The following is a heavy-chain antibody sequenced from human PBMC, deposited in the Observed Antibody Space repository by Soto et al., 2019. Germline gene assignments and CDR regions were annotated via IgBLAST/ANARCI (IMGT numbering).Heavy chain of an antibody. V-gene: IGHV1-69*12. Sequence: QVQLVQSGAEVKKPGSSVKVSCKASGGTFSSYAISWVRQAPGQGLEWMGGIIPIFGTANYAQKFQGRVTITADESTSTASMELSSLRSEDTAVYYCAREGDYDILTGYYGFDPWGQGTLVTVSS. CDR2: IIPIFGTA. CDR1: GGTFSSYA. J-gene: IGHJ5*02. D-gene: IGHD3-9*01. CDR3: AREGDYDILTGYYGFDP.